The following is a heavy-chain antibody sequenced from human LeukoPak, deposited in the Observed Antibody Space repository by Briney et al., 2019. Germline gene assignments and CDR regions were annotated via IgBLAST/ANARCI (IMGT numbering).Heavy chain of an antibody. CDR3: ARLVARYCSGGSCYTYKTRPKVGLIWFDP. Sequence: SETLSLTCAVSGASITSSMWWSWVRQPPGKGLEWIGEIFHSGNTHYNPSLKSRVTISVDTSKNQFSLKLSSVTAADTAVYYCARLVARYCSGGSCYTYKTRPKVGLIWFDPWGQGTLVTVSS. J-gene: IGHJ5*02. CDR1: GASITSSMW. V-gene: IGHV4-4*02. CDR2: IFHSGNT. D-gene: IGHD2-15*01.